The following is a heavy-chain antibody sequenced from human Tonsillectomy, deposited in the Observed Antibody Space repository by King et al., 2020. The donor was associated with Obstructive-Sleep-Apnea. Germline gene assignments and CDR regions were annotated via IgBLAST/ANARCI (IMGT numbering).Heavy chain of an antibody. CDR1: GFTFDDYG. D-gene: IGHD6-19*01. Sequence: VQLVQSGGGVERPGGSLRLSCAASGFTFDDYGLSWVRQAPGKGLEWVSGINWNGDNTGYADSVKGRFTISRDNAKNFLFLQMSSLRADDTALYYCARGRHSGWNTEYFHNWGQGTLVTVSS. CDR2: INWNGDNT. J-gene: IGHJ1*01. CDR3: ARGRHSGWNTEYFHN. V-gene: IGHV3-20*04.